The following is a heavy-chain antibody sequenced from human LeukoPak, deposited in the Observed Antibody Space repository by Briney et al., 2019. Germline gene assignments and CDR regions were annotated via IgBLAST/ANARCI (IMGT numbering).Heavy chain of an antibody. CDR1: GASFNSGTYY. J-gene: IGHJ4*02. CDR3: SMSPCRPYSSTWKSPFDY. Sequence: SETLSLTCTVSGASFNSGTYYWGWIRQPPGKGLVWIGNICYSGNTNYNPSLNSRVTISVDTSKNQFSLKLTTVSAADTAVYYWSMSPCRPYSSTWKSPFDYLGQGTLVIVSS. CDR2: ICYSGNT. D-gene: IGHD6-13*01. V-gene: IGHV4-39*01.